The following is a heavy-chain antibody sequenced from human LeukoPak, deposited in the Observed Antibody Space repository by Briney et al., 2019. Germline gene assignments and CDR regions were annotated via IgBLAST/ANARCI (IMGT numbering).Heavy chain of an antibody. CDR2: ISYDGSNK. CDR3: ARDHGYRSSTSCYRNYYYYYMDV. J-gene: IGHJ6*03. Sequence: GGSLRLSCAASGFTFSSYAMHWVRQAPGKGLEWVAVISYDGSNKYYADSVKGRFTISRDNSKNTLYLQMNSLRAEDTAVYYCARDHGYRSSTSCYRNYYYYYMDVWGKGTTVTVSS. CDR1: GFTFSSYA. D-gene: IGHD2-2*03. V-gene: IGHV3-30*01.